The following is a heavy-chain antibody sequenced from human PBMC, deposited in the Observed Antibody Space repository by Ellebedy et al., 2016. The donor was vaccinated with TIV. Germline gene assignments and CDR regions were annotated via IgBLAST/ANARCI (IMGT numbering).Heavy chain of an antibody. J-gene: IGHJ2*01. D-gene: IGHD1-1*01. CDR1: GSTFKNNW. CDR2: IEDAGTET. CDR3: TRRGSRYRHFDL. Sequence: PGGSLRPSCPASGSTFKNNWMTWVRQAPGKGLEWVASIEDAGTETYSVDSAEGRFIISRDNAKNSLYQRINNPRDEDTDVYYCTRRGSRYRHFDLWGRGTQVIVSS. V-gene: IGHV3-7*03.